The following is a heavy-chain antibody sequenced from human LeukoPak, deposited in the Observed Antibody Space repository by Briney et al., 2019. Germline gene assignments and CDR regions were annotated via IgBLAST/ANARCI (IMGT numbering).Heavy chain of an antibody. CDR2: FNPSGGNT. Sequence: RASVKVSCKASGYTFTSYYMHWVRQAPGQGLEWMGIFNPSGGNTNYAQRFQGRVTLTRDTSTTTVYMDLSGLRPEDTAVYYCARGRTVTNDFDLWGRGTLLTVSS. CDR3: ARGRTVTNDFDL. CDR1: GYTFTSYY. D-gene: IGHD4-17*01. J-gene: IGHJ2*01. V-gene: IGHV1-46*01.